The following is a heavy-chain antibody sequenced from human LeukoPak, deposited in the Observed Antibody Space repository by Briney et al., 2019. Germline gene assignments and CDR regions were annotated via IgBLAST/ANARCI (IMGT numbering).Heavy chain of an antibody. D-gene: IGHD3-22*01. CDR3: ARAGYYYDSSGYEPGYYFDY. J-gene: IGHJ4*02. CDR1: GFTFSRYW. V-gene: IGHV3-7*05. Sequence: AGSLRLSCAASGFTFSRYWMSWVRQAPGQGLEWVANINEDGSAKYYVDSVKGRFTISRDNAKKSLYLQMSSLRAEDTAVYYCARAGYYYDSSGYEPGYYFDYWGQGTLVTVSS. CDR2: INEDGSAK.